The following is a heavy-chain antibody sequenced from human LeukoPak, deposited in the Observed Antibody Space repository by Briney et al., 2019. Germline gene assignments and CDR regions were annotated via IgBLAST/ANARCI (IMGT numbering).Heavy chain of an antibody. D-gene: IGHD3-10*01. Sequence: SETLSLTCTVSGGSISSYYWSWIRQPPGKGLEWIGYISYSGSTNYNPSLKSRVTISVDTSKNQFSLNLSSVSAADTAVYYCARLSKYGSGTYYPDVWGQGTTVSVSS. J-gene: IGHJ6*02. CDR2: ISYSGST. CDR1: GGSISSYY. CDR3: ARLSKYGSGTYYPDV. V-gene: IGHV4-59*08.